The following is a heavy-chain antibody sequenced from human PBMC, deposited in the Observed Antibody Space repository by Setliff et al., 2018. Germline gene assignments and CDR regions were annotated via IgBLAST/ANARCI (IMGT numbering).Heavy chain of an antibody. CDR1: GGSFSGYY. CDR3: AREQWLDPPGYYYMDV. CDR2: INHSGST. J-gene: IGHJ6*03. D-gene: IGHD6-19*01. Sequence: PSETLSLTCAVYGGSFSGYYWSWIRQPPGKGLEWIGEINHSGSTNYNPSLKSRVTISVDTSKNQFSLKLNSMTAADMAVYYCAREQWLDPPGYYYMDVWAKGTTVTVSS. V-gene: IGHV4-34*01.